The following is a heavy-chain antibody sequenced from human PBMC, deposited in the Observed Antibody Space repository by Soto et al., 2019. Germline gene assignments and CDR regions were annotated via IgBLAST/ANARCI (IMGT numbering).Heavy chain of an antibody. CDR3: ARNTSGRNFEY. J-gene: IGHJ4*02. D-gene: IGHD3-3*01. V-gene: IGHV4-38-2*02. CDR2: IYHNEST. CDR1: SSPIICICY. Sequence: SETLSPPCTVLSSPIICICYRCCIQKTPGNAREWVASIYHNESTHYNPSLKRRATVSVDSFNNQCSLRLSSVTAGDSAIYYSARNTSGRNFEYWGQGTQVTVSS.